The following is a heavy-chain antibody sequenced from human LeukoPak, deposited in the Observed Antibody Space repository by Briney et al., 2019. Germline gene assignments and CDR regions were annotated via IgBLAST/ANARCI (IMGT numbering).Heavy chain of an antibody. CDR1: GFTFSSYN. D-gene: IGHD3-16*01. CDR2: IKSKTFGGTT. Sequence: GGSLRLSCAASGFTFSSYNMNWVRQAPGKGLEWVGRIKSKTFGGTTDYAAPVKGRFTISRDDSKNTLYLHMNTLKTEDTAIYYCTTLGAFDYWGQGTLVTVSS. V-gene: IGHV3-15*01. CDR3: TTLGAFDY. J-gene: IGHJ4*02.